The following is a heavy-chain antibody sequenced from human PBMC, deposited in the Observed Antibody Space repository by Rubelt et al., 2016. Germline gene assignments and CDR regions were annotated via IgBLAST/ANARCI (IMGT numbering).Heavy chain of an antibody. CDR3: ASSRVPYYYRCGMDV. CDR2: IYYSGST. V-gene: IGHV4-59*01. CDR1: GGSITNYY. Sequence: QVQLQESGPGLVRPSETLSLTCTVSGGSITNYYWSWIRQPPGKGLEWIGYIYYSGSTNYNPSLKSRVTISVDTSKNQFSLKLSSLTAADTVVYYVASSRVPYYYRCGMDVWGQGTMVTVSS. J-gene: IGHJ6*02.